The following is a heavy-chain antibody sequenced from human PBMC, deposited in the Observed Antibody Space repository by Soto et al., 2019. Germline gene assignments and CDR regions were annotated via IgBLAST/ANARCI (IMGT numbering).Heavy chain of an antibody. V-gene: IGHV4-34*01. CDR3: ASLYGSGSYYYYYGMDV. Sequence: SETLSLTCAVYGGSFSGYYWSWIRQPPGKGLEWIGEINHSGSTNYNPSLKSRVTISVDTSKNQFSLKLSSVTAADTAVYYCASLYGSGSYYYYYGMDVWGQGTTVTGS. D-gene: IGHD3-10*01. CDR1: GGSFSGYY. CDR2: INHSGST. J-gene: IGHJ6*02.